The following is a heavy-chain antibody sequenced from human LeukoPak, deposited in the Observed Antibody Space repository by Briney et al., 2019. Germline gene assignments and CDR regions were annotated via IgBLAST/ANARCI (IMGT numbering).Heavy chain of an antibody. Sequence: SESLSICCTVSGGSISNYSWSWTRQPPGKGLELIGYIYSSGSTNYNPSLRSRVSIAIDTSKSQFSLKLNYVTAADTAVYYCARRSSAGLTDCWG. D-gene: IGHD6-19*01. V-gene: IGHV4-59*08. CDR3: ARRSSAGLTDC. J-gene: IGHJ4*01. CDR2: IYSSGST. CDR1: GGSISNYS.